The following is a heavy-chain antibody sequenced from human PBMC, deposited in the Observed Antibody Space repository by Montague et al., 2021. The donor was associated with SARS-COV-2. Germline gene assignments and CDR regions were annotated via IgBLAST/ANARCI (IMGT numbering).Heavy chain of an antibody. J-gene: IGHJ4*02. CDR2: TYFRSSFYN. V-gene: IGHV6-1*01. CDR1: GDSVSSRTVA. Sequence: CAISGDSVSSRTVAWNWLRQSPSIGLEWLGRTYFRSSFYNDYALSVKSRLNIQPDSAKNQFSLQLTSVTPEDTAIYYCARQDTSGWLTFDYWGQGILVTVSS. D-gene: IGHD6-19*01. CDR3: ARQDTSGWLTFDY.